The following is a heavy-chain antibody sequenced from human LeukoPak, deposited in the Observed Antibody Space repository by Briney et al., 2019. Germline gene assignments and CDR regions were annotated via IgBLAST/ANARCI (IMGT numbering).Heavy chain of an antibody. CDR1: GYTSDFMKYG. D-gene: IGHD6-13*01. CDR2: INPDSGHA. CDR3: AREGVAGTGLDY. Sequence: ASVKVSCKTSGYTSDFMKYGVAWVRQAPGQGLEWMGWINPDSGHANYAQKFQGRVTMTTHTSTTTAYMELRSLRSEDTAVYYCAREGVAGTGLDYWGQGTLVTVSS. V-gene: IGHV1-18*01. J-gene: IGHJ4*02.